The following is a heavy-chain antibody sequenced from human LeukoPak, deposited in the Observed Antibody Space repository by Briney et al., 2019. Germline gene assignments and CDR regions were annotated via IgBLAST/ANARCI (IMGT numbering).Heavy chain of an antibody. CDR3: ASRSGYYLSDAFDI. V-gene: IGHV1-69*13. J-gene: IGHJ3*02. CDR2: IIPIFGTA. Sequence: ASVTVSCKASGGTFSSYAISWVRQAPGQGLEWMGGIIPIFGTANYAQKFQGRVTITADESTSTAYMELSSLRSEDTAVYYCASRSGYYLSDAFDIWGQGTMVTVSS. D-gene: IGHD3-22*01. CDR1: GGTFSSYA.